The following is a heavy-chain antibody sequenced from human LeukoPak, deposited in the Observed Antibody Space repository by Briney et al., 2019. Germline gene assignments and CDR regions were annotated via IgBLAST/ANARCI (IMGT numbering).Heavy chain of an antibody. V-gene: IGHV1-18*01. J-gene: IGHJ6*02. CDR1: GYTFTSYG. D-gene: IGHD5-18*01. Sequence: ASVKVSFKASGYTFTSYGISWVRQAPGQGLEWMGWISAYNGNTNYAQKLQGRDTMTTDTSTSTAYMELRSLRSDDTAVYYCARGGGTYSYGYTFPGGYYYGMDVWGQGTTVTVSS. CDR2: ISAYNGNT. CDR3: ARGGGTYSYGYTFPGGYYYGMDV.